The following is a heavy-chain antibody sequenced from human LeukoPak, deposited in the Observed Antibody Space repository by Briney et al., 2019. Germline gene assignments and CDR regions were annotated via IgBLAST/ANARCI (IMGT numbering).Heavy chain of an antibody. J-gene: IGHJ4*02. Sequence: GGSLRLSCAASGFMFSNYGMHWVRQAPGKGLEWVAVISSDGSISLYADSVKGRFTISRDNSKYTLYLQLNNLRAGDTAVYYCVRKLLQYDRDGPSFDYWGQGTLVTVSS. V-gene: IGHV3-30*03. CDR1: GFMFSNYG. CDR3: VRKLLQYDRDGPSFDY. CDR2: ISSDGSIS. D-gene: IGHD5-24*01.